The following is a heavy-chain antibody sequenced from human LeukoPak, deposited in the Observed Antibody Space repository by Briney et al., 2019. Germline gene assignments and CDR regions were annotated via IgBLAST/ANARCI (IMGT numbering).Heavy chain of an antibody. CDR1: GFSFTDYP. Sequence: GGYLRLSCATSGFSFTDYPMNWVRQAPGKGLEWISNIRTTAEGAKYAYYADSVKGRVTISRDDGKNTLYLHMNSLRDDDTAVYYCATGKRYAFDYWGQGILVTVSS. D-gene: IGHD3-9*01. V-gene: IGHV3-48*02. CDR3: ATGKRYAFDY. J-gene: IGHJ4*02. CDR2: IRTTAEGAKYA.